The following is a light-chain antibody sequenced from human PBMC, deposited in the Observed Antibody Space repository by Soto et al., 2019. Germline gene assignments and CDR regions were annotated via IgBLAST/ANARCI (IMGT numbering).Light chain of an antibody. CDR1: QSVTSNY. V-gene: IGKV3-20*01. J-gene: IGKJ2*01. CDR3: QQYGSSPYT. CDR2: GAS. Sequence: EIVLTQSPGTLSVSSGESATLSCRASQSVTSNYVAWYQQKPGLPPRLLIFGASNRATGIPVRFSGGVSGTDFTLTISRLEPEDFALYICQQYGSSPYTFGLGTKLE.